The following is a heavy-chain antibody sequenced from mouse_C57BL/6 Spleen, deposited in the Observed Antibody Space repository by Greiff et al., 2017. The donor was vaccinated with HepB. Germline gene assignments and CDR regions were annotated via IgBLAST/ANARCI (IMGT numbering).Heavy chain of an antibody. CDR3: AIEMDYGRAWFAY. Sequence: QVHVKQSGAELVRPGTSVKVSCKASGYAFTNYLIEWVKQRPGQGLEWIGVINPGSGGTNYNEKFKGKATLTADKSSSTAYMQLSSLTSEDSAVYFCAIEMDYGRAWFAYWGQGTLVTVSA. CDR1: GYAFTNYL. D-gene: IGHD1-1*01. J-gene: IGHJ3*01. CDR2: INPGSGGT. V-gene: IGHV1-54*01.